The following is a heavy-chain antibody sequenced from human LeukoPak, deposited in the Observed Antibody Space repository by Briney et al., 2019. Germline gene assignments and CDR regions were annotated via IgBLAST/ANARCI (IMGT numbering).Heavy chain of an antibody. V-gene: IGHV4-34*01. CDR1: GGSFSGYY. J-gene: IGHJ4*02. CDR3: ARGRGVVVTAIRRRNYFDY. CDR2: INHRGCT. D-gene: IGHD2-21*02. Sequence: PSETPSLTCAVYGGSFSGYYWSWIRQPPGKGLEWIGEINHRGCTNYNPSLKSRVTISVDTSKNQFSLKLSSVTAADTAVYYCARGRGVVVTAIRRRNYFDYWGQGTLVTVSS.